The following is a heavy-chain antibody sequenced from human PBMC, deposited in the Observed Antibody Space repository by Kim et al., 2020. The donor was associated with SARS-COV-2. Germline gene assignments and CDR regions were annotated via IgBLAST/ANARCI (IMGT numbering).Heavy chain of an antibody. CDR1: GFTFPGYA. J-gene: IGHJ4*02. CDR3: MKGGWGSIWDH. D-gene: IGHD2-21*01. Sequence: GGSLRLSCTTSGFTFPGYAMSLVRQAPGKGLEWVSSIDGSDGTTYYVDSVKGRFTISRDNSKNTLYLQMTTLRADDTAVYYCMKGGWGSIWDHWGQGTLV. V-gene: IGHV3-23*01. CDR2: IDGSDGTT.